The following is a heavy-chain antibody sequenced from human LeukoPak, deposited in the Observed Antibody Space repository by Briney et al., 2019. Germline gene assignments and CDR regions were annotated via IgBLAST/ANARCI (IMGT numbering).Heavy chain of an antibody. Sequence: GASVKVSCKASGYSFTSYDINWVRQATGQGLEWMGWMNANSGNTGYAQKFQGRVTMTRNTSISTAYMELSSLRSDDTAVYYFARVLPQRRGHWFDPCGQGTLVTVSS. CDR1: GYSFTSYD. CDR2: MNANSGNT. CDR3: ARVLPQRRGHWFDP. J-gene: IGHJ5*02. V-gene: IGHV1-8*01.